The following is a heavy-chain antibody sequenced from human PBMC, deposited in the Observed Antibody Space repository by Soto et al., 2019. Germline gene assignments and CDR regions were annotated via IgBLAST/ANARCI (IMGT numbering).Heavy chain of an antibody. CDR3: AKGGYYASSGYSSYYYYGMDV. CDR2: ICRDGGST. Sequence: GGSLRLSCAASGVTFDDYTMHWGRQAPGKGLEWVSLICRDGGSTYYGNSEKGRFTISRDNSKNSLYMQMKGLRTEDTALYYWAKGGYYASSGYSSYYYYGMDVWGQGTTVTVSS. J-gene: IGHJ6*02. V-gene: IGHV3-43*01. D-gene: IGHD3-22*01. CDR1: GVTFDDYT.